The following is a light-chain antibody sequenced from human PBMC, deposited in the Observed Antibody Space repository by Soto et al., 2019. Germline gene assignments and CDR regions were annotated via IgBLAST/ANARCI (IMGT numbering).Light chain of an antibody. V-gene: IGKV3-11*01. CDR2: DAS. CDR3: QQRSNWPPWT. CDR1: QSVSSN. Sequence: EIVMTQSPATLSASPGERSTLSCRASQSVSSNLAWYQQKPGQAPRLXXYDASSRATGIPARFSGSGSGTDFTLTISSLETEDFAAYYGQQRSNWPPWTFGQGTKVDIK. J-gene: IGKJ1*01.